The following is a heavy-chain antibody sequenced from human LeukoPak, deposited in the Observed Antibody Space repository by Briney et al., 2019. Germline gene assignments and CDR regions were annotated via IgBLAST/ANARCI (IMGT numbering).Heavy chain of an antibody. CDR2: ISGGGGST. Sequence: PGGSLRLSCAASGFTFSSYVMDWVRQAPGKGLEWVAVISGGGGSTYYADCVKGRFTISRDNSKNTLFLQMNSLRAEDTAVYYCAKGGYCSSTSCYVGWFDPWGQGTLVTVSS. J-gene: IGHJ5*02. CDR1: GFTFSSYV. D-gene: IGHD2-2*01. V-gene: IGHV3-23*01. CDR3: AKGGYCSSTSCYVGWFDP.